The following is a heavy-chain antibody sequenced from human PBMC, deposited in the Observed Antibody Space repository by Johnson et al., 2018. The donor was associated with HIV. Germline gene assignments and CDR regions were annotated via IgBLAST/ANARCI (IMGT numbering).Heavy chain of an antibody. CDR2: ISYDGSEK. Sequence: QVQLVESGGGVVQPGMSLRLSCAASGFIFSSYHMHWVRQAPGTGLEWVALISYDGSEKYFADSVTGRFAISRDSSKNTLYLKMNSLRAEDTAVYYCARDPAAAALRAFDIWGQGTMVTVSS. J-gene: IGHJ3*02. CDR1: GFIFSSYH. D-gene: IGHD6-13*01. CDR3: ARDPAAAALRAFDI. V-gene: IGHV3-30*09.